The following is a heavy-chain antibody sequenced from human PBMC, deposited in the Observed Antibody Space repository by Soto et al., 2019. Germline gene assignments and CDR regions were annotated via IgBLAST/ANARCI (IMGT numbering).Heavy chain of an antibody. Sequence: APVKVSRKGSGFPFSSYCISWVRQAPGQGLEWMGWISAYNGNTNYAQKLQGRVTMTTDTSTSTAYMVLRSLRSNDTAVYYCARDTPVDSNYSDYWGQGTLVTVSS. V-gene: IGHV1-18*01. CDR1: GFPFSSYC. CDR2: ISAYNGNT. D-gene: IGHD4-4*01. CDR3: ARDTPVDSNYSDY. J-gene: IGHJ4*02.